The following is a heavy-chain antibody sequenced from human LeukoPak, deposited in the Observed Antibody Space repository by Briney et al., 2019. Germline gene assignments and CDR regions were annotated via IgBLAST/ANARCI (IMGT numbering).Heavy chain of an antibody. J-gene: IGHJ6*03. D-gene: IGHD2-2*01. Sequence: GGSLRLSCAASGFTFSSYAMSRVRQAPGKGLEWVSGISGSGGSTYYADSVKGRFTISRDNSKNTLYLQMNSLRAEDTAVYYCAKSDCSSTSCYPNYYYYMDVWGKGTTVTVSS. CDR3: AKSDCSSTSCYPNYYYYMDV. CDR2: ISGSGGST. V-gene: IGHV3-23*01. CDR1: GFTFSSYA.